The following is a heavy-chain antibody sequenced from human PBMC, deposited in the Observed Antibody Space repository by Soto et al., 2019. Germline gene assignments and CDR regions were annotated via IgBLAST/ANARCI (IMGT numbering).Heavy chain of an antibody. CDR2: INHSGST. J-gene: IGHJ2*01. V-gene: IGHV4-34*01. CDR3: ARDGAPYSGSYSGWYFDL. CDR1: GGSFSGYY. Sequence: QVQLQQWGTGLLKPSETLSLTCAVYGGSFSGYYWNWIRQPPGTGLEWIGEINHSGSTNYNPSLRSRVTISIDTSKNQFSLNLSSVTAADTAVYYCARDGAPYSGSYSGWYFDLWGRGTLVTVSS. D-gene: IGHD1-26*01.